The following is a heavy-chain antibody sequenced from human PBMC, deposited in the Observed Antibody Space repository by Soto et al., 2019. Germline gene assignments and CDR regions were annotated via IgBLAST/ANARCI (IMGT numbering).Heavy chain of an antibody. D-gene: IGHD3-3*01. CDR3: ARIGVKGSLYYFDY. CDR2: IYWNDDK. CDR1: GFSLSTSGVA. V-gene: IGHV2-5*01. J-gene: IGHJ4*02. Sequence: SGPTLVNPPQTLTLTRSFSGFSLSTSGVAVAWIRQPPGKALEWLALIYWNDDKRYSPSLKTRLTITKDTSKNQVVLIMSSLDPVDTATYYCARIGVKGSLYYFDYWGQGTLVTVSS.